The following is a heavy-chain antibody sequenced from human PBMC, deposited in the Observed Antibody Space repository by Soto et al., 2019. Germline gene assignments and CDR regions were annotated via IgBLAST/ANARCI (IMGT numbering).Heavy chain of an antibody. V-gene: IGHV4-59*08. CDR2: IYNSGGT. D-gene: IGHD2-15*01. J-gene: IGHJ4*02. Sequence: PSETLSLTCSVSGGSVNSYDRSWIRQPPGKELEWIGYIYNSGGTDYNPSLKSRVTISEDTSKNQFSLKLTSVTATDTAVYYCARRFCRGGSCYSSFDYWGQGTLVTVSS. CDR1: GGSVNSYD. CDR3: ARRFCRGGSCYSSFDY.